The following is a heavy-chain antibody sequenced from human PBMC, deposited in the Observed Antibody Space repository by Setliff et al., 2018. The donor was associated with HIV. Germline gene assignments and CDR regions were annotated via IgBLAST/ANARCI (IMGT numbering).Heavy chain of an antibody. CDR2: IFSSGST. CDR1: GGSISSGDYY. Sequence: SETLSLTCTVSGGSISSGDYYWGWIRQPPGKGLQWIGHIFSSGSTYYNPSLKSRVAISVDTSKNQFSLRLNSVTAADTAVYYCAGGFPKYNFRLFDSWGQGTLVTVSS. CDR3: AGGFPKYNFRLFDS. V-gene: IGHV4-39*01. D-gene: IGHD6-25*01. J-gene: IGHJ5*01.